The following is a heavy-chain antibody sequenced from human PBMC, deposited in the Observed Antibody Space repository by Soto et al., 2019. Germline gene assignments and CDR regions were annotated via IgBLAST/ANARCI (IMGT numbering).Heavy chain of an antibody. D-gene: IGHD3-9*01. CDR1: GFTLSSYA. J-gene: IGHJ4*02. Sequence: GGSLRLSCAASGFTLSSYAMSWVRQAPGKGLEWVSGISGNGGSTYYADSVKGRFTISRDNAKNTLYLQMNNLRAEDTAVYYWAKMGSYDILTGDFDYWGQGTLVTVSS. CDR3: AKMGSYDILTGDFDY. V-gene: IGHV3-23*01. CDR2: ISGNGGST.